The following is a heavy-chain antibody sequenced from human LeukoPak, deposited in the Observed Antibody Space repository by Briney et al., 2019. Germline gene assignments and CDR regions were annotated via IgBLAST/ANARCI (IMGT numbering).Heavy chain of an antibody. Sequence: ASVKVSCKASGYTFTSYGISWVRQAPGQGLEWMGWISGYNGHTKYAQKLQGRVTMTTDTSTSTAYMELRSLRSDDTAVYYCARDYDILTGYYRFDYWGQGTLVTVSS. V-gene: IGHV1-18*01. CDR2: ISGYNGHT. D-gene: IGHD3-9*01. CDR1: GYTFTSYG. CDR3: ARDYDILTGYYRFDY. J-gene: IGHJ4*02.